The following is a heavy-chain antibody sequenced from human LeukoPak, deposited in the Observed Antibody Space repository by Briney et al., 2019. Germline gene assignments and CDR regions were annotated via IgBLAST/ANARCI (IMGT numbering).Heavy chain of an antibody. Sequence: GGSLRLSCGASGFTFSSYSMIWVRQAPGKGLECFASISETSTYIFYADSLKGRFTISRDNAKNSLYLQMNSLRAEDTAVYYCARAAYSSSWYWDYWGQGSLVTVSS. CDR1: GFTFSSYS. CDR2: ISETSTYI. CDR3: ARAAYSSSWYWDY. J-gene: IGHJ4*02. V-gene: IGHV3-21*01. D-gene: IGHD6-13*01.